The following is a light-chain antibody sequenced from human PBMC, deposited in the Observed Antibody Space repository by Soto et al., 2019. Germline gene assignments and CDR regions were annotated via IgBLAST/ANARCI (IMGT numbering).Light chain of an antibody. J-gene: IGLJ1*01. Sequence: QSVLTQQPSVSGTPGQRVTIACSGSSSSIGSNTVNWYQQLPGTAPRLLIYSNDQRPSGVPDRFSGSKSGTSASLAISGLQSEDEADYYCAAWDDSLNAYVFGTGTKVTVL. CDR2: SND. CDR3: AAWDDSLNAYV. V-gene: IGLV1-44*01. CDR1: SSSIGSNT.